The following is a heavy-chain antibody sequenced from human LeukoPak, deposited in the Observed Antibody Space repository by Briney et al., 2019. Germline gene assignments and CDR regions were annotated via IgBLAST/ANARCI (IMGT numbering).Heavy chain of an antibody. J-gene: IGHJ4*02. Sequence: PGGSLRLSCATSGFTFSSYGMHWVRQVPGKGLEWVAVISYDAKSNYHVDSVKGRFTISRDNSRSTLSLQMDSLRAEDTATYYCATYRQIQVPFEFWGQGTLVTVSS. CDR2: ISYDAKSN. CDR3: ATYRQIQVPFEF. V-gene: IGHV3-30*03. D-gene: IGHD5-18*01. CDR1: GFTFSSYG.